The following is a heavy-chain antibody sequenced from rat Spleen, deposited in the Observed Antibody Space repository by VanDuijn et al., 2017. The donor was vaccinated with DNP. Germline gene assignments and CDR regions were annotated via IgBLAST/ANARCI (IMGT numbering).Heavy chain of an antibody. Sequence: EVQLVESGGGLVQPGRSLKLSCAVSGFTFSDYDMAWVRQAPTKGLEWVATISTNGGSTYYRDSVKGRFTISRDNAKSTLYLQMNSLRSEDMATYYCIRWNSGHFDYWGQGVMVTVSS. D-gene: IGHD4-3*01. V-gene: IGHV5-7*01. J-gene: IGHJ2*01. CDR2: ISTNGGST. CDR3: IRWNSGHFDY. CDR1: GFTFSDYD.